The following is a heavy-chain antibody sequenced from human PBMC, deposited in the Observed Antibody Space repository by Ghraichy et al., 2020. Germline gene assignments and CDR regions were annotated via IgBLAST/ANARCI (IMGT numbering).Heavy chain of an antibody. CDR1: GFNINIYH. J-gene: IGHJ5*02. CDR2: ISSDIRYI. V-gene: IGHV3-21*01. CDR3: ARAGSSTLSLRSNWFDP. D-gene: IGHD2-2*01. Sequence: GGSLRLSCAASGFNINIYHMSWVRQAPGKGLEWVSSISSDIRYIYYAHSVMGRFTISRDDAKNSVDLHMSSLRPEDTAVYYCARAGSSTLSLRSNWFDPWGQGTLVTVSS.